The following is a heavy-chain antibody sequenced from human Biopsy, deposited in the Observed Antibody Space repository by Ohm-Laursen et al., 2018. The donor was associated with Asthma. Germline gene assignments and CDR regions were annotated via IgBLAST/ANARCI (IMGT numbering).Heavy chain of an antibody. V-gene: IGHV4-30-4*01. CDR1: GGSISSGDYY. D-gene: IGHD3-22*01. CDR3: ARDLSFYDSSGYYRRWFDP. CDR2: IYYSGST. Sequence: SQTLSLTCTVSGGSISSGDYYWSWIRQPPGKGLEWIGYIYYSGSTYYNPSLKSRVTISVDTSKNQFSLKLSSVTAADTAVYYCARDLSFYDSSGYYRRWFDPWGQGTLVTVPS. J-gene: IGHJ5*02.